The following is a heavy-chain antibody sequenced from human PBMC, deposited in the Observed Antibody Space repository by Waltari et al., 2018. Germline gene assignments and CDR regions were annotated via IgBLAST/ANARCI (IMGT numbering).Heavy chain of an antibody. CDR1: GGTFSSYT. CDR2: TIPHLFTA. CDR3: ARDDSGSYLCAFDI. J-gene: IGHJ3*02. D-gene: IGHD1-26*01. V-gene: IGHV1-69*08. Sequence: QVQLVQSGAEVKKPGSSVKVSCKASGGTFSSYTISWVRPAPGQGLEWMGSTIPHLFTANYAQKFKGRVTITSDKSTSTAYMELSSLRSEDTAVYYFARDDSGSYLCAFDIWGQGTMVTVSS.